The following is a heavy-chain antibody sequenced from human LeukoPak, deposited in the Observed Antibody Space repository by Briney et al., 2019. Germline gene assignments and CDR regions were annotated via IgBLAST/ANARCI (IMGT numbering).Heavy chain of an antibody. D-gene: IGHD5-24*01. Sequence: SETLSLTCAVYGGSFSGYYWSWIRQPPGKGLEWIGEINHSGSTNYNPSLKSRVTISVDTSKNQFSLKLSSVTAADTAVYYCARGVDAASAIDYWGQGTLVTVPS. V-gene: IGHV4-34*01. CDR3: ARGVDAASAIDY. CDR2: INHSGST. J-gene: IGHJ4*02. CDR1: GGSFSGYY.